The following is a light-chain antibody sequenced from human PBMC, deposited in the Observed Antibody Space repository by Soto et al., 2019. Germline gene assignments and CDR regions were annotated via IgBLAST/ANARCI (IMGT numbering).Light chain of an antibody. Sequence: DIVMTQSPDSLAVSLGERATINCKSSQSVLYSSNNKNYLAWYQQKPGQPPKLLIYWASTRESGVPDRFSGSGFGKNFPFTIRSLQAEDLAVFYCQQYYSNPWTFGQGTKVEIK. CDR1: QSVLYSSNNKNY. V-gene: IGKV4-1*01. J-gene: IGKJ1*01. CDR3: QQYYSNPWT. CDR2: WAS.